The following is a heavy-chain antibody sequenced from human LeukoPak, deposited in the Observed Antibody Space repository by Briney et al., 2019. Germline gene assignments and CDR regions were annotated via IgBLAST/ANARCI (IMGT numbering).Heavy chain of an antibody. CDR3: ARGPAGDHYDGMDV. V-gene: IGHV4-34*01. CDR2: INHSGST. J-gene: IGHJ6*02. Sequence: PSETLSLTCAVYGGSFGGYYWSWIRQPPGKGLEWIGEINHSGSTNYNPSLKSRVTISVDTSKNQFSLKLSSVTAADTAVYYCARGPAGDHYDGMDVWGQGTTVTVSS. D-gene: IGHD4-17*01. CDR1: GGSFGGYY.